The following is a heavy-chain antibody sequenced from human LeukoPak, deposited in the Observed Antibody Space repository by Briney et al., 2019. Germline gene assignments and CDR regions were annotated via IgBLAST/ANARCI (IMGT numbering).Heavy chain of an antibody. J-gene: IGHJ4*02. Sequence: ASVKVPCKASGGTFSDSAINWVRQAPGQGLEWVGGLIPMFGTTASAQKFQARVTITTDESTSTAYMELSSLRSQDTAVYYCTAAAVSDYFDSSDYFPFDQWGQGTLVTVSS. CDR1: GGTFSDSA. V-gene: IGHV1-69*05. D-gene: IGHD3-22*01. CDR2: LIPMFGTT. CDR3: TAAAVSDYFDSSDYFPFDQ.